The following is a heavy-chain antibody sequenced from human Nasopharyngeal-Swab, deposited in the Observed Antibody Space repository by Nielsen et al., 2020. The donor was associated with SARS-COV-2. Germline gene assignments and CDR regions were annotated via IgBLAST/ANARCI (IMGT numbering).Heavy chain of an antibody. CDR3: ARDKQGFDP. V-gene: IGHV6-1*01. Sequence: WIRQSPSRGLEWLGRTYYRSKWYNDYAVSVKSRITINPDTSKNQFSLQLNFVTPEDTAVYYCARDKQGFDPWGQGTLVTVSS. CDR2: TYYRSKWYN. D-gene: IGHD1/OR15-1a*01. J-gene: IGHJ5*02.